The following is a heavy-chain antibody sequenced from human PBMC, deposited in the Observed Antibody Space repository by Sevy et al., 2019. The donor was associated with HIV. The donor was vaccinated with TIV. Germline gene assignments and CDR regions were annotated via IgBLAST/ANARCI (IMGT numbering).Heavy chain of an antibody. D-gene: IGHD6-19*01. CDR2: INPNSGGT. Sequence: ASVKVSCKASGYSFTAYHIHWVRQAPGQGLEWMGWINPNSGGTNYAQTFQGRVTMTRDTSISTAFMELSRLRSDDTAVYYCARDRGSGWYSDFDYWGQGTLVTVSS. CDR1: GYSFTAYH. V-gene: IGHV1-2*02. J-gene: IGHJ4*02. CDR3: ARDRGSGWYSDFDY.